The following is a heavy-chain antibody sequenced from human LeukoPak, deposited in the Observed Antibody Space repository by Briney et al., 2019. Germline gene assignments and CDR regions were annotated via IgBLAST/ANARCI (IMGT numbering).Heavy chain of an antibody. D-gene: IGHD1-26*01. CDR2: ISSSGSTI. J-gene: IGHJ3*02. Sequence: LSLTCAVYGGSFSGYYWSWIRQAPGKGLEWVSYISSSGSTIYYADSVKGRFTISRDNAKNSLYLQMNSLRAEDTAVYYCARGIVGAANGAFDIWGQGTMVTVSS. V-gene: IGHV3-11*04. CDR3: ARGIVGAANGAFDI. CDR1: GGSFSGYY.